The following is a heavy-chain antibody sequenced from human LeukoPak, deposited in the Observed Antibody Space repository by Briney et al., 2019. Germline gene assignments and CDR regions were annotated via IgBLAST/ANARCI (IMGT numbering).Heavy chain of an antibody. CDR1: GGSISRYY. J-gene: IGHJ6*03. CDR2: IFTSGIT. CDR3: AREISGTNYNPLGYMDV. Sequence: SETLSLTCTVSGGSISRYYWNWNRQPAGRGLEWIGRIFTSGITNYNPSLKSRVTMSVEKSKSQFSLALSSVTAADTAVYYCAREISGTNYNPLGYMDVWGKGTAVTVSS. V-gene: IGHV4-4*07. D-gene: IGHD3-10*01.